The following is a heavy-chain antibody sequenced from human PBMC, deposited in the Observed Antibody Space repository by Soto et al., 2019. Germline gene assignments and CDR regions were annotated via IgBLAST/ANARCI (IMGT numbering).Heavy chain of an antibody. CDR1: GGTFSSYA. D-gene: IGHD2-2*01. V-gene: IGHV1-69*01. J-gene: IGHJ6*02. CDR2: IIPMLRSA. Sequence: QVRLVQSGAEVKKPGSSVKVSCKTSGGTFSSYAISWVRQAPGQGLEWMGGIIPMLRSANYAKKFQGRVTITADESTNTAYMELSSLRSEDTAVYYCARDCGSTSCFDMDVWGQGTTVTVSS. CDR3: ARDCGSTSCFDMDV.